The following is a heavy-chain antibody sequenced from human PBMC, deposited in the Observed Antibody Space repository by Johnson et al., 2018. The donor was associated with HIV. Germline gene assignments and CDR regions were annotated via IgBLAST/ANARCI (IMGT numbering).Heavy chain of an antibody. J-gene: IGHJ3*02. CDR3: ARDPRSSSWYYYSNDAFDI. CDR2: ISYDGSDK. CDR1: GFTFSSYA. V-gene: IGHV3-30*04. D-gene: IGHD6-13*01. Sequence: LVESGGGVVQPGRSLRLSCAASGFTFSSYAMHWVRQAPAKGLEWVAVISYDGSDKYYADSVKGRFTISRDNAKNSLYLQMNSLRAEDTAVYYCARDPRSSSWYYYSNDAFDIWGQGTMVTVSS.